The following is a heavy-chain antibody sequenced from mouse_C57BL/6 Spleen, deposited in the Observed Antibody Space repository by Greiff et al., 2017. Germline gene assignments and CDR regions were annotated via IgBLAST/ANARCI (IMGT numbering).Heavy chain of an antibody. J-gene: IGHJ2*01. CDR1: GYTFTSYW. CDR2: IYPSDSET. CDR3: ARSYDGSSYGY. D-gene: IGHD1-1*01. V-gene: IGHV1-61*01. Sequence: QVQLQQPGAELVRPGSSVKLSCKASGYTFTSYWMDWVKQRPGQGLEWIGNIYPSDSETHYNQKFKDKATLTVDKSSSTAYMQLSSLTSEDSAVEYCARSYDGSSYGYWGQGTTLTVSS.